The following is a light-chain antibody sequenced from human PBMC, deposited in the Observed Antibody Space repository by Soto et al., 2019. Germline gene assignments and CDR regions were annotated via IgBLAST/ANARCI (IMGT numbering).Light chain of an antibody. CDR3: QQYNNWALVI. Sequence: EIVMTQSPATLSVSPGERVTLSCRASQSVSSDLAWYQQKPGQAPRLLIYGASTRATGIPARFSGSGSGTEFPLTISSLQSEDFAVYYCQQYNNWALVIFGGGTKVEIQ. CDR2: GAS. V-gene: IGKV3-15*01. J-gene: IGKJ4*01. CDR1: QSVSSD.